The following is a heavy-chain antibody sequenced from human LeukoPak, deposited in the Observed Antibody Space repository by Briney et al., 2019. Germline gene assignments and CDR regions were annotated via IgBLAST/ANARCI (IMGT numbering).Heavy chain of an antibody. D-gene: IGHD1-7*01. CDR1: GYTLTELS. CDR2: FDPEDGET. CDR3: ATGQLELLGLGY. Sequence: ASVKVSCKVSGYTLTELSMHWVRHPPAKGLERKGGFDPEDGETIYAQKFQGRVTMTEDTSTDTAYMELSSLRSEDTAVYYCATGQLELLGLGYWGQGTLVTVSS. V-gene: IGHV1-24*01. J-gene: IGHJ4*02.